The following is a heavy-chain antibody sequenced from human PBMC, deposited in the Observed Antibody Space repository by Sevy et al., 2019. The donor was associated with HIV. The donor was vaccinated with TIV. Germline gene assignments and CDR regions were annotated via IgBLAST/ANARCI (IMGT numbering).Heavy chain of an antibody. Sequence: SETLSLTCAVSGDSISSGGYSWNWIRQPPGKGLEWIGYMNHSGSSYYNPSIQSRVTISVDRSNNQFSLRVTAVTAADTAVYYCARGEPANTFDYWGQGTLVTVSS. V-gene: IGHV4-30-2*01. J-gene: IGHJ4*02. CDR3: ARGEPANTFDY. CDR2: MNHSGSS. CDR1: GDSISSGGYS.